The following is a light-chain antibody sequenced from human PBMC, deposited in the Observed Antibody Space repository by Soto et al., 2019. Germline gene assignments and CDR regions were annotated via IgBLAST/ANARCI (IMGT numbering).Light chain of an antibody. J-gene: IGKJ4*01. CDR1: QTINNR. CDR2: GAS. V-gene: IGKV1-39*01. Sequence: DIKMYQSPSTLSSSVGDRVTIPCRASQTINNRLAWYQQKPGKAPKLLIYGASSLQSGVPSRFSGSGSGTDFTLTISSLQPEDFATYYCQQSYITPLTFGGGTMVDIK. CDR3: QQSYITPLT.